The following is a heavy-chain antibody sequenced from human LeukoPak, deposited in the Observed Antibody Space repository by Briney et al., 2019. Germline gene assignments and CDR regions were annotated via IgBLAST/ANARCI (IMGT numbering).Heavy chain of an antibody. V-gene: IGHV3-23*01. CDR3: AKTSDQLLYSKFDF. CDR1: GFTFSSYA. D-gene: IGHD2-2*02. J-gene: IGHJ4*02. CDR2: ISGSGGSI. Sequence: PGGSLRLSCAVSGFTFSSYAISWVRQAPGKGLEWVSVISGSGGSIYYADSVKGRFSISRDNSKSTLFLQMNSLRPDDTALYYCAKTSDQLLYSKFDFWGQGTLVTVSS.